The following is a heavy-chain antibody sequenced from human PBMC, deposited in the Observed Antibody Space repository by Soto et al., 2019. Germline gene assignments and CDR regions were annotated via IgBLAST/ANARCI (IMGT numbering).Heavy chain of an antibody. CDR3: ARENSGSYLGAFDI. J-gene: IGHJ3*02. D-gene: IGHD1-26*01. CDR1: GFTFSSYA. V-gene: IGHV3-30-3*01. Sequence: GGSLRLSCAASGFTFSSYAMHWVRQAPGKGLEWVAVISYDGSNKYYADSVNGRFTISRDNSKNTLYLQMNSLRAEDTAVYYCARENSGSYLGAFDIWGQGTMVTVSS. CDR2: ISYDGSNK.